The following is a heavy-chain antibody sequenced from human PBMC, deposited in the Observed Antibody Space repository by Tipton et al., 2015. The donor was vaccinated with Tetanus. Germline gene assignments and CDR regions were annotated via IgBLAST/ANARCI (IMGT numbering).Heavy chain of an antibody. CDR1: GYVFTAYY. V-gene: IGHV1-2*06. CDR2: FSPNSEVQ. J-gene: IGHJ3*02. CDR3: ARVGSLSHHDGFDI. D-gene: IGHD2/OR15-2a*01. Sequence: QSGPEVKKPGASVKVSCKTSGYVFTAYYVHWVRQAPGQGLEWVGRFSPNSEVQKLAQKFQGRVTLTGDTSTGTAYLELNRLRSDDTAVYYCARVGSLSHHDGFDIWGRGTKVTVSS.